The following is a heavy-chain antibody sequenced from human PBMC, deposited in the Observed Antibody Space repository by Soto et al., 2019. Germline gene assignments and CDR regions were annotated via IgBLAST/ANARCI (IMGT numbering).Heavy chain of an antibody. V-gene: IGHV4-31*03. CDR1: GGSISSGGYY. Sequence: QVQLQESGPGLVKPSQTLSLTCTVSGGSISSGGYYWSWIRQHPGKGLEWIGYIYYSGSTYYNPSLKSRVTISVDTSKNQFSLKLSSVTAADTAVYYCARARGGGIMITFGGANFDYWGQGTLVTVSS. CDR2: IYYSGST. D-gene: IGHD3-16*01. J-gene: IGHJ4*02. CDR3: ARARGGGIMITFGGANFDY.